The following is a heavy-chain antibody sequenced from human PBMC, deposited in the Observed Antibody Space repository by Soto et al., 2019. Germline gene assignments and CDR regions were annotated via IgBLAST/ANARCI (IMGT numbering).Heavy chain of an antibody. CDR1: GGSFSGYY. CDR3: ARGGGNYLPFDY. D-gene: IGHD1-26*01. CDR2: INHSGST. Sequence: PSETLSLTCAVYGGSFSGYYWSWIRQSPGKGLEWIGEINHSGSTNYNPSLKSRVTISVDTSKNHFSLKLSSVTAADTALYYCARGGGNYLPFDYWGQGTLVTV. V-gene: IGHV4-34*01. J-gene: IGHJ4*02.